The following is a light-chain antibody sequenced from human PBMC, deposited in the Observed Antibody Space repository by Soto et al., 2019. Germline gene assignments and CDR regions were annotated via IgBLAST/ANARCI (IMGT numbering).Light chain of an antibody. V-gene: IGLV2-14*01. CDR3: SSFTSTTSLYV. CDR2: QVT. Sequence: LAQPASVSGSPGQSITISCTGTGSDIAGYNYVSWFQQHPGKAPKLMMYQVTIRPSGVSNRFSGAKSGNTASLTISGLQAEDEAEYYCSSFTSTTSLYVFGTGTKVTVL. J-gene: IGLJ1*01. CDR1: GSDIAGYNY.